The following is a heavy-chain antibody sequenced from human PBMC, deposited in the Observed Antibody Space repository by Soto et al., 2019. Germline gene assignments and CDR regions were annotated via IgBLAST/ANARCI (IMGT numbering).Heavy chain of an antibody. J-gene: IGHJ3*02. V-gene: IGHV4-31*03. D-gene: IGHD2-15*01. CDR3: ALYCSGGSCYSSDAFDI. CDR1: GGSISSGGYY. Sequence: QVQLQESGPGLVKPSQTLSLTCTVSGGSISSGGYYWSWIRQHPGKGLEWIGYIYYSGSTYYNPSLKRRVTIAVDTSKNQFSLPPRSVTAAATAVYYCALYCSGGSCYSSDAFDIWGQGTMVTVSS. CDR2: IYYSGST.